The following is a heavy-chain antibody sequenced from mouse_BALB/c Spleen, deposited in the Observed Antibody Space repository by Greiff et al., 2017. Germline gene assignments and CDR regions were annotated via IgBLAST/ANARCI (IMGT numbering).Heavy chain of an antibody. CDR2: ISSGGST. J-gene: IGHJ1*01. CDR1: GFTFSSYA. CDR3: AREGRYWYFDV. V-gene: IGHV5-6-5*01. Sequence: EVMLVESGGGLVKPGGSLKLSCAASGFTFSSYAMSWVRQTPEKRLEWVASISSGGSTYYPDSVKGRFTISRDNARNILYLQMSSLRSEDTAMYYCAREGRYWYFDVWGAGTTVTVSS.